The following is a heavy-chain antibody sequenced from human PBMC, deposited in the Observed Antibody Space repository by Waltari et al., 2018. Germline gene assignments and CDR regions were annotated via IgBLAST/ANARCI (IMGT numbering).Heavy chain of an antibody. D-gene: IGHD2-15*01. Sequence: QVQLQESGPGLVKPSGTLSLTCGVSGDSMSGNYWWSWVRQPPGKGLEWIGKVHRSGRTNYNPPLESQVTVSIDTFNSQFSLEVTSATAADTALYFCARDRGRGLYLDSWGRGILVTVSP. CDR3: ARDRGRGLYLDS. V-gene: IGHV4-4*02. CDR1: GDSMSGNYW. J-gene: IGHJ4*02. CDR2: VHRSGRT.